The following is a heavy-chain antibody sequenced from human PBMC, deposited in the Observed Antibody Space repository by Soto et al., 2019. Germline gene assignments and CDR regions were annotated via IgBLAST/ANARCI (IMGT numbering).Heavy chain of an antibody. D-gene: IGHD3-22*01. CDR1: GGSFSGYY. J-gene: IGHJ4*02. Sequence: QVQLQQWGAGLLKPSETLSLTCAVYGGSFSGYYWSWIRQPPGKGLEWIGEINHSGSTNYNPSLKSRVTISVDTSKNQFSLKMSSVTAADTAGYYCARGLSGYYYGRGGLGYWGQGTLVTVSS. V-gene: IGHV4-34*01. CDR3: ARGLSGYYYGRGGLGY. CDR2: INHSGST.